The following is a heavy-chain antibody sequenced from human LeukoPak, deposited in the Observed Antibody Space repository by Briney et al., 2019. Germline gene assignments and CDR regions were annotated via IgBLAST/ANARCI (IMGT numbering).Heavy chain of an antibody. D-gene: IGHD2/OR15-2a*01. CDR2: ISSSSDYI. V-gene: IGHV3-21*01. Sequence: GGSLRLSCAASRFTFSSYSMNWVRQAPGKGLEWVSSISSSSDYIYYADSVKGRFTISRDNARNSLYLQMNSLRVEDTAVYYCARGTEYGWLDPWGQGTPVTVSS. J-gene: IGHJ5*02. CDR1: RFTFSSYS. CDR3: ARGTEYGWLDP.